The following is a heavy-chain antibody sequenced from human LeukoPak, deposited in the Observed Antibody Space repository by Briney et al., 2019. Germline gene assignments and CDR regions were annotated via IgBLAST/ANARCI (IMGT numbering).Heavy chain of an antibody. CDR2: IRQDGNEK. CDR3: ARDDSPDTSDSFLDAYAI. V-gene: IGHV3-7*03. D-gene: IGHD3-3*01. Sequence: GGSLRLSCAASGFTFSGYWMAWVRQAPGKGLEWVGNIRQDGNEKNYVDSVKARFTISRDNAKNSLYLQMNSLRAEDTAVYYCARDDSPDTSDSFLDAYAIWGQGTLVTASS. J-gene: IGHJ3*02. CDR1: GFTFSGYW.